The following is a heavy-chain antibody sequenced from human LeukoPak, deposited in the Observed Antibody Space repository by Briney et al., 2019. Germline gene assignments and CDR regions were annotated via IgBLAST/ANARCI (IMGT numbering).Heavy chain of an antibody. CDR1: GFTFSSYA. V-gene: IGHV3-64*01. CDR3: ARDPLAVAGTFGYGMDV. CDR2: ISSNGGST. D-gene: IGHD6-19*01. J-gene: IGHJ6*02. Sequence: GGSLXLSCAASGFTFSSYAMHWVRQAPGKGLEYVSAISSNGGSTYYANSVKGRFTISRDNSKNTLYLQMGSLRAEDMAVYYCARDPLAVAGTFGYGMDVWGQGTTVTVSS.